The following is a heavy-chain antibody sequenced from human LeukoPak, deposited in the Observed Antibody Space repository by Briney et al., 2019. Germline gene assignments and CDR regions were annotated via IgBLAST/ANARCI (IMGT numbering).Heavy chain of an antibody. V-gene: IGHV1-18*04. CDR3: ARDRSSSWY. CDR2: ISAYNGNT. Sequence: RRASVKVSCKASGYTFTGYYMHWVRQAPGQGLERMGWISAYNGNTDYTQKFEGRVTVTTDTSTSTAYMELRSLTYDDTAMYYCARDRSSSWYWGQGTLVTVSS. J-gene: IGHJ4*02. D-gene: IGHD6-13*01. CDR1: GYTFTGYY.